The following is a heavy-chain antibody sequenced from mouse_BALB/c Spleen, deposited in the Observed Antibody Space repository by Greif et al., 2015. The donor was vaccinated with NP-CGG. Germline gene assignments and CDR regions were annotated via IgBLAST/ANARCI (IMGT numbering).Heavy chain of an antibody. CDR1: GYNFTSHW. CDR2: IYPGSGST. CDR3: ARYYGSSFDY. V-gene: IGHV1-55*01. Sequence: QVQLQQSGAELVKPGTSVKLSCKASGYNFTSHWINWVKLRPGQGLEWIGDIYPGSGSTNYNEKFKSKATLTVDTSSSTAYMQLSSLASEDSALYYCARYYGSSFDYWGQGTTLTVSS. D-gene: IGHD1-1*01. J-gene: IGHJ2*01.